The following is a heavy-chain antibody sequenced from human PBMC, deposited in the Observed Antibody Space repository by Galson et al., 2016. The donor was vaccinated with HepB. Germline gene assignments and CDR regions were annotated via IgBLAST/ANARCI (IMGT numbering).Heavy chain of an antibody. V-gene: IGHV4-59*01. CDR2: IYYSGRT. CDR3: ARDDSGGWYGLHYGMDV. CDR1: GASISGYY. J-gene: IGHJ6*02. D-gene: IGHD6-19*01. Sequence: SETLSLTCTVSGASISGYYLSWIRQPPGKGLEWIGYIYYSGRTNYNPSLKSRVTIPVDTSKNQFSLKLSSVTAADTAVYYCARDDSGGWYGLHYGMDVWGQGTTVTVSS.